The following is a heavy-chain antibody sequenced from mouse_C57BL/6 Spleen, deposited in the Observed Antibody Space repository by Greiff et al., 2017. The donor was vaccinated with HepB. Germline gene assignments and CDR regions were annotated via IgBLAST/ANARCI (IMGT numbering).Heavy chain of an antibody. J-gene: IGHJ2*01. CDR3: ARHEGLYFDY. CDR2: IDPSDSYT. D-gene: IGHD3-3*01. Sequence: QVQLQQPGAELVMPGASVKLSCKASGYTFTSYWMHWVKQRPGQGLEWIGEIDPSDSYTNYNQKFKGKSTLTVDKSSSTAYMQLSSLTSEDSAVYYCARHEGLYFDYWGQGTTLTVSS. CDR1: GYTFTSYW. V-gene: IGHV1-69*01.